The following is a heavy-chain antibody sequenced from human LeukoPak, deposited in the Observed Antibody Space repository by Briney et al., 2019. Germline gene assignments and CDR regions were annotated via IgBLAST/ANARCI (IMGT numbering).Heavy chain of an antibody. CDR2: GSDVGGT. Sequence: SETLSLTCTVSGGSISSYYWSWIRQPPGKGLEWIGEGSDVGGTKYNPSLKSRVTISADTSKNQFSLKLSSVTAADTAVYYCAQNGQSGFSFDPWGQGTLVTVSS. D-gene: IGHD2-8*01. CDR1: GGSISSYY. V-gene: IGHV4-34*01. CDR3: AQNGQSGFSFDP. J-gene: IGHJ5*02.